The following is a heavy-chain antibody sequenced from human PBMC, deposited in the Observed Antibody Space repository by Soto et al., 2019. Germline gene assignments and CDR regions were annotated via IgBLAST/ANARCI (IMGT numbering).Heavy chain of an antibody. V-gene: IGHV4-39*01. CDR1: GCSISSSSYY. CDR3: TETYCGGDCYSDPWGPYYYYGMDV. Sequence: SETLSLTCTVSGCSISSSSYYWGWIRQPPGKGLEWIGSIYYSGSTYYNPSLKSRVTISVDTSKNQFSLKLSSVTAADTAVYYCTETYCGGDCYSDPWGPYYYYGMDVWGQGTTVTVS. J-gene: IGHJ6*02. D-gene: IGHD2-21*02. CDR2: IYYSGST.